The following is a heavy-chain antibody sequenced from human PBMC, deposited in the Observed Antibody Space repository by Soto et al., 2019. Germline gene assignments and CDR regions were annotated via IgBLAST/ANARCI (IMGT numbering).Heavy chain of an antibody. Sequence: SETLSLTCTVSGGSISSSSYYWGWIRQPPGKGLEWIGSIYYSGSTYYNPSLKSRVTISVDTSKNQFSLKLSSVTAADTAVYYCARQGRHYDILTGYDYYYYGMDVWGQGSTVTVSS. J-gene: IGHJ6*02. CDR1: GGSISSSSYY. V-gene: IGHV4-39*01. D-gene: IGHD3-9*01. CDR3: ARQGRHYDILTGYDYYYYGMDV. CDR2: IYYSGST.